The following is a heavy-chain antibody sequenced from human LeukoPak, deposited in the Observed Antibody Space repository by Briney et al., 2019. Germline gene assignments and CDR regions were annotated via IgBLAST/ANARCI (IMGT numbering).Heavy chain of an antibody. CDR3: ARGRRYCDSTTCYGMYYVDY. CDR2: INTVTGNP. D-gene: IGHD2-2*01. Sequence: ASVKVSCKASRYTFNEYAMIWVRQAPERGLEWMGWINTVTGNPTYAQGFTGRFVFSLDTSVSTAYLQISSLEAEDTAVYYCARGRRYCDSTTCYGMYYVDYWGQGTLVTVSS. J-gene: IGHJ4*02. V-gene: IGHV7-4-1*02. CDR1: RYTFNEYA.